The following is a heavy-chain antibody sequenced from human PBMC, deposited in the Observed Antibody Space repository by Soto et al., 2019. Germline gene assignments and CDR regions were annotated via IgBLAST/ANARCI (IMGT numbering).Heavy chain of an antibody. J-gene: IGHJ4*02. CDR3: ARDKIPGLFDY. Sequence: QVQLQQWGAGLLKPSETLSLTCAVYGGSFSGYYWTWIRQPPGTGLEWIGEINHSGSTNYNPSLKSRVTISVEPSKNQFSLKLTSVTAADTAVYYCARDKIPGLFDYWGQGTLVTVSS. D-gene: IGHD2-21*01. CDR1: GGSFSGYY. V-gene: IGHV4-34*01. CDR2: INHSGST.